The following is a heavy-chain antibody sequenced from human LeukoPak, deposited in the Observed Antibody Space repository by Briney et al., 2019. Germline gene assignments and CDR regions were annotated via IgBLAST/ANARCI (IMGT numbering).Heavy chain of an antibody. CDR3: ARGVFPGNSRKNWFDP. D-gene: IGHD1-14*01. Sequence: SSETLSLTCTVSGGSISSDTYYWSWIRQPAGKKLEWIGRIYASGASNYSPSLKGRVTLSVDTSNNQFSLKVKSVTAADTGVYYCARGVFPGNSRKNWFDPWGQGILVTVSS. CDR1: GGSISSDTYY. V-gene: IGHV4-61*02. J-gene: IGHJ5*02. CDR2: IYASGAS.